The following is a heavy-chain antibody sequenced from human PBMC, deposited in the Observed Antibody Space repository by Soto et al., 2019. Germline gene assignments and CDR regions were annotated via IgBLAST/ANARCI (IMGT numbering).Heavy chain of an antibody. CDR1: GFTFSSYS. J-gene: IGHJ4*02. CDR3: ARDQDDFWSGYYEAHDY. CDR2: ISSSSSYI. D-gene: IGHD3-3*01. Sequence: GGSLRLSCAASGFTFSSYSMNWVRQAPGKGLEWVSSISSSSSYIYYADSVKGRFTISRDNAKNSLYLQMNSLRAEDTAVYYCARDQDDFWSGYYEAHDYWGQGTLVTVSS. V-gene: IGHV3-21*01.